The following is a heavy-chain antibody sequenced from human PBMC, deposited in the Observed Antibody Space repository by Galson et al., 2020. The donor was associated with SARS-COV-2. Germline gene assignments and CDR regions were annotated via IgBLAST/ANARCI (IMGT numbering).Heavy chain of an antibody. CDR1: GGSISNYD. J-gene: IGHJ4*02. Sequence: ASETLSLTCTVSGGSISNYDWSWIRQPPGKGLEWIGYLYESGSTKYNPSLRSRVTISGDTSRNQFSLKLSSVTAADTAVYYCARGNGLLAGYSDGDFDSWGQGTLVTGSS. CDR2: LYESGST. V-gene: IGHV4-59*01. CDR3: ARGNGLLAGYSDGDFDS. D-gene: IGHD3-9*01.